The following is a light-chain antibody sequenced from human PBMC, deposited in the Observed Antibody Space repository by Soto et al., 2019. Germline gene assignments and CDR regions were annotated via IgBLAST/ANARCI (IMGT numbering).Light chain of an antibody. J-gene: IGKJ2*01. CDR1: QDISNY. CDR2: DAS. V-gene: IGKV1-33*01. CDR3: QQWGT. Sequence: DIQMTQSPSSLSASVGDRVTITCQASQDISNYLNWYQQKPGKAPKLLIYDASNLETGVPSRFSGSGSGPDFTFTISSLQPEDIASYYCQQWGTFGQGTKLEIK.